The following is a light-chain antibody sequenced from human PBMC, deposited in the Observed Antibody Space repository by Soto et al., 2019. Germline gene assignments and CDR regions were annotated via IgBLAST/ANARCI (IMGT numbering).Light chain of an antibody. CDR1: SSDVGSYNL. J-gene: IGLJ3*02. V-gene: IGLV2-23*01. CDR2: EAT. CDR3: CAYAGSGTVV. Sequence: QSALTQPASVSGSPEQSITISCTGTSSDVGSYNLVSWYQQHPGKAPKVMIYEATNRPSGVSNRFSGCKSGNTASLTISGLQAEDEAEYYCCAYAGSGTVVFGGGTKLTVL.